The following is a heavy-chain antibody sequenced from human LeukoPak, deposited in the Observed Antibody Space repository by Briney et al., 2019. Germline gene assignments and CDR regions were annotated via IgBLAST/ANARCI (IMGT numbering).Heavy chain of an antibody. CDR3: ARGGIGSGSYNWFDP. D-gene: IGHD3-10*01. Sequence: PSETLSLTCTVSRGSLSSYYWSWIRQPPGKGLEWIGYIYYSGSTNYNPSLRSRVTISVDTSKNQFSVRLSSVTAADTAVYYCARGGIGSGSYNWFDPWGQGTLVTVSS. J-gene: IGHJ5*02. CDR1: RGSLSSYY. V-gene: IGHV4-59*01. CDR2: IYYSGST.